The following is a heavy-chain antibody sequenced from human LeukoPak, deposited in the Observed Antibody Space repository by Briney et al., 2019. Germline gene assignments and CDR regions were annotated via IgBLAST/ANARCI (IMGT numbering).Heavy chain of an antibody. CDR2: IKSKTHGGTR. Sequence: GRSLRLSCAASGFTFSNAWMSGVGQAPGKGLEWVGRIKSKTHGGTRDYAAPVKGRFTISRDDSKNTLYLQMNNLKTEDTAVYYCTAEAWAVWFDPWGQGTLVTVSS. CDR3: TAEAWAVWFDP. D-gene: IGHD1-26*01. CDR1: GFTFSNAW. J-gene: IGHJ5*02. V-gene: IGHV3-15*01.